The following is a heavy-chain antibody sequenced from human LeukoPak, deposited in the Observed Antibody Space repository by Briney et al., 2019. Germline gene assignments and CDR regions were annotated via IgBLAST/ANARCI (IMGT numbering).Heavy chain of an antibody. V-gene: IGHV4-34*01. J-gene: IGHJ4*02. CDR1: GGSFSGYY. CDR2: INHSGST. CDR3: ARTILVGASDY. D-gene: IGHD1-26*01. Sequence: PSETLSLTCAVNGGSFSGYYWSWIRQPPGKGLEWIGEINHSGSTNYNPSLKSRVTISVDTSKNQFSLKLSFVTAADTAVYYCARTILVGASDYWGQGTLVTVSS.